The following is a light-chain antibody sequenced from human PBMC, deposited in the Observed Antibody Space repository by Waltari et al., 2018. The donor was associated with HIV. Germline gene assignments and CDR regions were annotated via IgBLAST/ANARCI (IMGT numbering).Light chain of an antibody. Sequence: QSVLTQPPSVSDAPRQRVTISCSGSSSNIGNNAVNWYQQLPGKAPKLLIYYDDLLPSGVSDRFSGSKSGTSASLAISGLQSEDEADYYWAAWDDSLNVWVFGGGTKLTVL. V-gene: IGLV1-36*01. CDR2: YDD. CDR3: AAWDDSLNVWV. J-gene: IGLJ3*02. CDR1: SSNIGNNA.